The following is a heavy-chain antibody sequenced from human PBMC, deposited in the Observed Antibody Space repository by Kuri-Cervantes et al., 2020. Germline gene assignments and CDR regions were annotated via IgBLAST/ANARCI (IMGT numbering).Heavy chain of an antibody. CDR1: GFTFSSYW. CDR2: INSDGSST. D-gene: IGHD1-26*01. Sequence: GGSLRVCCAASGFTFSSYWMHWVRQAPGKGLVWVSRINSDGSSTSYADSVEGRFTISRDNAKNTLYLQMNSLRAEDTAVYYCATTTSYYYYYGMDVWGQGTTVTVSS. V-gene: IGHV3-74*01. J-gene: IGHJ6*02. CDR3: ATTTSYYYYYGMDV.